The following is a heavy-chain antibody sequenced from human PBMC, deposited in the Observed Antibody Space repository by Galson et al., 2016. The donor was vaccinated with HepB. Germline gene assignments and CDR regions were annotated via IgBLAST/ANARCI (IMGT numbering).Heavy chain of an antibody. V-gene: IGHV3-21*01. CDR2: ISSSSAYV. CDR3: AKSPATAGAYYFDS. Sequence: SLRLSCAASGFSISTYTMNWVRQAPGKGLEWISYISSSSAYVDYADSVKGRFTISRENAKNSLYLQMNSLRAEDTAVYYCAKSPATAGAYYFDSWGQGTLVTVSS. CDR1: GFSISTYT. D-gene: IGHD6-13*01. J-gene: IGHJ4*02.